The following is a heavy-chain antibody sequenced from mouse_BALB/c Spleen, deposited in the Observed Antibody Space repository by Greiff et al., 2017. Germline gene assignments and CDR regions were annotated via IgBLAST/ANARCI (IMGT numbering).Heavy chain of an antibody. D-gene: IGHD3-1*01. V-gene: IGHV2-6-7*01. J-gene: IGHJ2*01. CDR1: GFSLTGYG. Sequence: QVQLKQSGPGLVAPSQSLSITCTVSGFSLTGYGVTWVRQPPGKGLEWLGMIWGDGSTDYNSALKSRLSISKDNSKSQVFLKMNSLQTDDTARYYCAREHSSGCLDYWGQGTTLTVSS. CDR2: IWGDGST. CDR3: AREHSSGCLDY.